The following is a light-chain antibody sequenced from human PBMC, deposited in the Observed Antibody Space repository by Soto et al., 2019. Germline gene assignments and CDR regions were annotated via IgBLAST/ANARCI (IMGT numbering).Light chain of an antibody. J-gene: IGKJ1*01. CDR1: HSVSSS. V-gene: IGKV3-20*01. CDR3: QRYGSSPSWT. Sequence: EIVMTQSPATLSVSPGERATLSCRASHSVSSSLAWYQQKPGQAPRLLIYGASSRATGIPDRFSGSGSGTDFTLTINRLEPEDFAVYYCQRYGSSPSWTFGQGTKVDIK. CDR2: GAS.